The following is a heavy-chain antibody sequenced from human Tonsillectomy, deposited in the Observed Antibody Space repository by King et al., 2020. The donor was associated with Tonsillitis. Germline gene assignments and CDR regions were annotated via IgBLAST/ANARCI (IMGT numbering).Heavy chain of an antibody. CDR3: ATGRSRFSPFEY. CDR2: IWVDGSNK. CDR1: GFTFSNYG. V-gene: IGHV3-33*08. J-gene: IGHJ4*02. Sequence: VQLVESGGGVVQPGRSLRVSCAASGFTFSNYGMHWVRQAPGKGLEWVAVIWVDGSNKYYADSVKGRFTISRDNSKNTLYLQMNSLRAEDTAVYYCATGRSRFSPFEYWGQGTLVTVSS. D-gene: IGHD3-3*01.